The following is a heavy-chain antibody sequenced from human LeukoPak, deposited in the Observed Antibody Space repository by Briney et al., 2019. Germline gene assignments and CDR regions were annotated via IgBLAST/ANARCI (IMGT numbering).Heavy chain of an antibody. D-gene: IGHD3-9*01. CDR1: GYTFTSYA. V-gene: IGHV1-3*01. J-gene: IGHJ4*02. Sequence: GASVKVSCKASGYTFTSYAMHWVRQAPGQRLEWMGWINAGNGNTKYPQKFQGRVTITRDTSASTAYMELSSLRSEDTAVYYCASSGGRYFSADYWGQGTLVTVSS. CDR3: ASSGGRYFSADY. CDR2: INAGNGNT.